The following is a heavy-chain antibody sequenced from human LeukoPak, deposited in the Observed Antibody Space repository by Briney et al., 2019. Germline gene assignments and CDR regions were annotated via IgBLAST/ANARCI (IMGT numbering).Heavy chain of an antibody. CDR3: AGGGGWLIDN. J-gene: IGHJ4*02. V-gene: IGHV3-7*04. CDR1: GFTFSSYW. Sequence: PGGSLRLSCAASGFTFSSYWMSWVRQAPGKGLEWVANIKQDASEKNYVDSVKGRFTISRDNAKSSSYLQMNSLRVEDTAVYYCAGGGGWLIDNWGQGTLVTVSS. D-gene: IGHD6-19*01. CDR2: IKQDASEK.